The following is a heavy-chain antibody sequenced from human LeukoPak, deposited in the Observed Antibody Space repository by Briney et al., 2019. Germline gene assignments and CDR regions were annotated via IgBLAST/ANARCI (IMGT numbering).Heavy chain of an antibody. Sequence: PSETLSLTCAVYGGSFRGYYWSWIRQPPGKGLEWIGEINHSGSTNYNPSLKSRVTISVDTSKNQFSLKLSSVTAADTAVYYCARGREDIVVVPAAMSRSNYMDVWGKGTTVTVSS. CDR2: INHSGST. V-gene: IGHV4-34*01. J-gene: IGHJ6*03. CDR1: GGSFRGYY. CDR3: ARGREDIVVVPAAMSRSNYMDV. D-gene: IGHD2-2*01.